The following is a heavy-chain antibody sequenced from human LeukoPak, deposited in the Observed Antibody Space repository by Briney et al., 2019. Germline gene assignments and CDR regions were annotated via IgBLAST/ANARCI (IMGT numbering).Heavy chain of an antibody. CDR2: IYYSGST. D-gene: IGHD1-26*01. CDR1: GXSISSYY. V-gene: IGHV4-59*08. Sequence: PSETLSLTCTVSGXSISSYYWSWIRQPPGKGLEWIGYIYYSGSTNYNPSLKSRVTISVDTSKNQFSLKLSSVTAADTAVYYCARHSGTYYDFDYWGQGTLVTVSS. CDR3: ARHSGTYYDFDY. J-gene: IGHJ4*02.